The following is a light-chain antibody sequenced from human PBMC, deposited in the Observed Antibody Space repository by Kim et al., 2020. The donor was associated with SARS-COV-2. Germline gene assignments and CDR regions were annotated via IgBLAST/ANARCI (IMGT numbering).Light chain of an antibody. CDR3: QQRSNWPVT. V-gene: IGKV1-5*03. Sequence: DIQMTQSPSTLSASVGDRVTITCRASQSISSWLAWYQQKPGKAPKLLIYKASSLESGVPSRFSGSGSGTDFTLTISSLEPEDFAVYYCQQRSNWPVTFGGGTKVDIK. CDR1: QSISSW. J-gene: IGKJ4*01. CDR2: KAS.